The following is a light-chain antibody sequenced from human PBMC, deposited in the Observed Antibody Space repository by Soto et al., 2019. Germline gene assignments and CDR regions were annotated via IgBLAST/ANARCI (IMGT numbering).Light chain of an antibody. CDR3: QQRSNWPPTWT. Sequence: EVVLTQSQATLSLSPGERATLSCRASQSVSSYLAWYQQKPGQAPRLLIYDASNRATGIPARFSGSGSGTDFTLTISSLEPEDFAVYYCQQRSNWPPTWTFGQATKV. CDR2: DAS. CDR1: QSVSSY. J-gene: IGKJ1*01. V-gene: IGKV3-11*01.